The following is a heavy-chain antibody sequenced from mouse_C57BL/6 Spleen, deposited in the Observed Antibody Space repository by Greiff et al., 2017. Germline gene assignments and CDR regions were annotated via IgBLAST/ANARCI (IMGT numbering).Heavy chain of an antibody. CDR1: GYTFTSYW. J-gene: IGHJ3*01. Sequence: QVQLQQPGAELVRPGTSVKLSCKASGYTFTSYWMHWVKQRPGQGLEWIGVIDPSDSYTNYNQKFKGKATLTVDTSSSTAYMQLNILTSECSAGDDCARDYGSSYGDWFAYWGQGTLVTVPA. V-gene: IGHV1-59*01. D-gene: IGHD1-1*01. CDR2: IDPSDSYT. CDR3: ARDYGSSYGDWFAY.